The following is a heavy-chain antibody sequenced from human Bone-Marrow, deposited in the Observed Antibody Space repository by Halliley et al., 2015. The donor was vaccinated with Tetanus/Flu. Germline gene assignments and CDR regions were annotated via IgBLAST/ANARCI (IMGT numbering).Heavy chain of an antibody. V-gene: IGHV3-30*18. CDR3: AKRASNIAGYYFEK. CDR2: VSNDGGRT. Sequence: CAGSGFIFSNYGMHWARQAPGKGLEWVAVVSNDGGRTHYADSVKGRFTIPRDNSKNTVSLQMDSLRVEDTAVYYWAKRASNIAGYYFEKWGQGTLVTVSS. CDR1: GFIFSNYG. J-gene: IGHJ4*02. D-gene: IGHD3-9*01.